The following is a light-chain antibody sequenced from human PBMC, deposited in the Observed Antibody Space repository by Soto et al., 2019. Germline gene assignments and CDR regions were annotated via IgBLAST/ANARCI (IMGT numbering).Light chain of an antibody. CDR2: DVS. Sequence: QSVLTQPASVSGSPGQTITISCTGTSRDVGGYNYVSWYQQHPGKAPKLMIYDVSNRPSGVSNRFSGSKSGNTASLTISGLQAEDEADYYCSSYTSSSTLGGVFGTGTKLTVL. CDR3: SSYTSSSTLGGV. CDR1: SRDVGGYNY. V-gene: IGLV2-14*01. J-gene: IGLJ1*01.